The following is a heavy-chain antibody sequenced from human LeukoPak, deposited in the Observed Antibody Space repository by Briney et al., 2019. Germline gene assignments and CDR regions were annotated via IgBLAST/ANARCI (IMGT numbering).Heavy chain of an antibody. CDR2: IGTAGDT. D-gene: IGHD6-13*01. Sequence: GGSLRLSCAASGFTFSSYDMHWVRQATGKGLEWVSAIGTAGDTYYADSVKGRFTISRDTSKNTLYLQMKSLRAEDTAVYYCAKAWAAAGTFASWGQGTLVTVSS. J-gene: IGHJ4*02. CDR1: GFTFSSYD. CDR3: AKAWAAAGTFAS. V-gene: IGHV3-13*01.